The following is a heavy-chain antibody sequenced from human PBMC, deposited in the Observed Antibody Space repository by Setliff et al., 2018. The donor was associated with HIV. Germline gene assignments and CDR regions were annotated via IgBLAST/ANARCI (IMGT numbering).Heavy chain of an antibody. Sequence: GGSLRLSCAASGFGISPHCMDWVRQAPGKGPEWVARSRNRVDNYKTEYAASVKGRFTISRDDSKNTLYLQMNSLKIEDTAVYSCTTDGHEPHDYWGQGTLVTVSS. J-gene: IGHJ4*02. CDR1: GFGISPHC. CDR2: SRNRVDNYKT. CDR3: TTDGHEPHDY. V-gene: IGHV3-72*01.